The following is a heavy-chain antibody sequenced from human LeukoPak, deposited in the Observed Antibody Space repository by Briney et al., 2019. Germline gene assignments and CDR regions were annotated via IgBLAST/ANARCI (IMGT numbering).Heavy chain of an antibody. V-gene: IGHV4-34*01. CDR1: GGSFSGYY. Sequence: PSETLSLTCAVYGGSFSGYYWSWIRQPPGKGLEWIGEINHSGSTNYNPSLKSRVTISVDTSKNQFSLKLSSVTAADTAVYYCARGRSVTTRPALLYYYMDVWGKGTTVTVSS. J-gene: IGHJ6*03. CDR3: ARGRSVTTRPALLYYYMDV. D-gene: IGHD4-11*01. CDR2: INHSGST.